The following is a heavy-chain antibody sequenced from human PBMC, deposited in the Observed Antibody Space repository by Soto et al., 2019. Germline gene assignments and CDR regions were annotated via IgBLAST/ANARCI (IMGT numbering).Heavy chain of an antibody. CDR2: ISSSGSTI. J-gene: IGHJ6*02. CDR3: ARDAQPTLYSSSWYFSRNNYGMDV. D-gene: IGHD6-13*01. CDR1: GFTFSSYE. V-gene: IGHV3-48*03. Sequence: PGGSLRLSCAASGFTFSSYEMNWVRQAPGKGLEWVSYISSSGSTIYYADSVKGRFTISRDNAKNSLYLQMNSLRAEDTAVYYCARDAQPTLYSSSWYFSRNNYGMDVWGQGTTVTVSS.